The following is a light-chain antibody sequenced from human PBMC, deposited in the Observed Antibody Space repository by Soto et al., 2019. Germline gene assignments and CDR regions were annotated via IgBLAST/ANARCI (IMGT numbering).Light chain of an antibody. CDR3: QQFKSYPYT. V-gene: IGKV1-9*01. J-gene: IGKJ2*01. CDR2: AAS. Sequence: IQLTQSPSSLSASVGDRVTITCRASQAISDSLVWYQQNPGQAPKLLIYAASTLQSGVPSRFSGSGSGTDFTLTISNLHPADFATYYCQQFKSYPYTFGQGTKLEI. CDR1: QAISDS.